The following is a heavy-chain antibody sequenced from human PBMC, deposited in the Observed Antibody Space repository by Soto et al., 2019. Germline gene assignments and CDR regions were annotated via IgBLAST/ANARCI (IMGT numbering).Heavy chain of an antibody. CDR1: GYTFTSHA. J-gene: IGHJ4*02. CDR3: ARSGGSSGSAPPEDY. D-gene: IGHD6-19*01. Sequence: QVHLVQSGAEVKKPGASVQVSCKTSGYTFTSHAISWVRQAPGQGLEWMGWISDYNRDTNYAQNLQGRFTVTIDTSTTTVYMELRSLRPDDTAIYYCARSGGSSGSAPPEDYSGPGPLVTVSS. CDR2: ISDYNRDT. V-gene: IGHV1-18*01.